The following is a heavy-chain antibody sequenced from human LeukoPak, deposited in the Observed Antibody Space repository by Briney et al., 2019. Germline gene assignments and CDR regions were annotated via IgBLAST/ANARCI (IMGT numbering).Heavy chain of an antibody. V-gene: IGHV3-23*01. J-gene: IGHJ4*02. CDR2: ISGSGGGT. CDR1: GYPFSSCP. CDR3: VKDLGRYRNNCFDY. Sequence: PGVSLTLPCTPSGYPFSSCPVTWARQSPEKGREWVSTISGSGGGTYYADSVKGRFTISRDDSKNTLYLQMNSLRAEDTAVYYCVKDLGRYRNNCFDYWGQGTLVTVSS. D-gene: IGHD1-26*01.